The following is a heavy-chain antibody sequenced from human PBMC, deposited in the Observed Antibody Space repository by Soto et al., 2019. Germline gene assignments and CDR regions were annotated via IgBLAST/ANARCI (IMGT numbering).Heavy chain of an antibody. Sequence: SVKVSCKASGGTFSSYAISWVRQAPGQGLEWMGGIIPIFGTANYAQKFQGRVTITADESTSTAYMELSSLRSEDTAVYYCARVGRDGYNYFGYWGQGTLVTVSS. D-gene: IGHD5-12*01. V-gene: IGHV1-69*13. CDR1: GGTFSSYA. CDR2: IIPIFGTA. J-gene: IGHJ4*02. CDR3: ARVGRDGYNYFGY.